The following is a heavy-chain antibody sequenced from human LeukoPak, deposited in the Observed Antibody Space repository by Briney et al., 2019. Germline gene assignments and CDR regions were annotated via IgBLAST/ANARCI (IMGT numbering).Heavy chain of an antibody. J-gene: IGHJ6*03. Sequence: PSETLSLTCTVSSGSISTSNYYWRWVRQPPGKALEWIGNIFYSGSTYYSPSLKSRVTTSLDTSKNPFSLNLSSVTAADTAVYYCARGRILRIAKYYMDVWGKGTTVTISS. CDR2: IFYSGST. D-gene: IGHD2-15*01. V-gene: IGHV4-39*07. CDR1: SGSISTSNYY. CDR3: ARGRILRIAKYYMDV.